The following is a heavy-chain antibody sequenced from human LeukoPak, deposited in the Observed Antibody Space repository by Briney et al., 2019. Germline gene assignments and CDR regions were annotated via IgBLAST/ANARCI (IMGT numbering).Heavy chain of an antibody. Sequence: PGASVKVSCKASGYTFTSYYMHWVRQAPGQGLEWMGIINPSGGSTSYAQKFQGRVTMTRDTSTSTVYMELSSLRSEDTAVYYCARARFNSGSYYKKKYNWFDPWGQGTLVTVSS. J-gene: IGHJ5*02. CDR3: ARARFNSGSYYKKKYNWFDP. CDR2: INPSGGST. CDR1: GYTFTSYY. V-gene: IGHV1-46*01. D-gene: IGHD3-10*01.